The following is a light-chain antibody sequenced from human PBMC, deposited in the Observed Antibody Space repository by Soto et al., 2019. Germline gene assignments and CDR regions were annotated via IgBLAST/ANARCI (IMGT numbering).Light chain of an antibody. CDR1: SSDVGSYNL. Sequence: QSALTQPASVSGSPGQSITISCTGTSSDVGSYNLVSWYQQHPGKAPKLMIYEGSKRPSGVSNRFSGSKSGNTASLTIAGLQADDEADYYWCSYAGSSTYVVFGGGTKLTVL. CDR3: CSYAGSSTYVV. CDR2: EGS. V-gene: IGLV2-23*01. J-gene: IGLJ2*01.